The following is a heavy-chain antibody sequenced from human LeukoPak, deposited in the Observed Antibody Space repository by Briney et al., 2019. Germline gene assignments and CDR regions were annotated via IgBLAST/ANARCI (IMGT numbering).Heavy chain of an antibody. Sequence: AGGSLRLSCAASGFTFSSYAMSWVRQAPGKGLEWVSAISGSGGSTYYADSVKGRFTISRDNSKNPLYLQMNSLRAEDTAVYYCAKAFYDSSGYSCLDYWGQGTLVTASS. CDR1: GFTFSSYA. CDR3: AKAFYDSSGYSCLDY. V-gene: IGHV3-23*01. D-gene: IGHD3-22*01. CDR2: ISGSGGST. J-gene: IGHJ4*02.